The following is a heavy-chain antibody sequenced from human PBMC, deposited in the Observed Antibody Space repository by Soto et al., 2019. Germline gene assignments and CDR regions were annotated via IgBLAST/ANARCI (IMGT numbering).Heavy chain of an antibody. CDR3: ARDQSGSGWFYYYGMDV. Sequence: GGSLRLSCAASGFTFDDYGMSWVRQAPGKGLEWVSGINWNGGSTGYADSVKGRFTISRDNAKNSLYLQMNSLRAEDTALYYCARDQSGSGWFYYYGMDVWGQGTTVTVSS. V-gene: IGHV3-20*04. J-gene: IGHJ6*02. CDR1: GFTFDDYG. D-gene: IGHD6-19*01. CDR2: INWNGGST.